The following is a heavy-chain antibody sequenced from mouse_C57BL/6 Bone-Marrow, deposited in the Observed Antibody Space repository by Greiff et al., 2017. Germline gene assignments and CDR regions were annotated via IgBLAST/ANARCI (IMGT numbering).Heavy chain of an antibody. Sequence: QVQLQESGAELMKPGASVKLSCKATGYTFTGYWIEWVKQRPGHGLEWIGEILPGSGSTNSNEKFKGKATFTADTSSNTAYMQLSSLTTEDSAIYYCARGGQLGLPYYFDYWGQGTTLTVSS. D-gene: IGHD3-1*01. J-gene: IGHJ2*01. CDR3: ARGGQLGLPYYFDY. CDR1: GYTFTGYW. CDR2: ILPGSGST. V-gene: IGHV1-9*01.